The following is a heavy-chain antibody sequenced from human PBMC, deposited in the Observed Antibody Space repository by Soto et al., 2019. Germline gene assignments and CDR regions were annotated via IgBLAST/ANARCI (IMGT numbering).Heavy chain of an antibody. V-gene: IGHV3-33*01. CDR1: GFTFSSYG. CDR3: ARDTYIPTPRSSAAFDI. J-gene: IGHJ3*02. D-gene: IGHD2-15*01. Sequence: QVQLVESGGGVVQPGRSLRLSCAASGFTFSSYGMHWVRQAPGKGLEWVAVIWYDGSNKYYADSVKGRFTISRDNSKNTLYLQMNSLRAEDTAVYYCARDTYIPTPRSSAAFDIWGQGTMVTVSS. CDR2: IWYDGSNK.